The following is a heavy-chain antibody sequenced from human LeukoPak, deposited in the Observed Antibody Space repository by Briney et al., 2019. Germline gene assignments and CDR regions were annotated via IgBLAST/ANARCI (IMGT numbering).Heavy chain of an antibody. J-gene: IGHJ4*02. D-gene: IGHD5-18*01. CDR1: GYTLTELS. CDR2: FDPEDGET. Sequence: ASVKVSCKVSGYTLTELSMHWVRQAPGKGLEWMGGFDPEDGETIYAQKFQGRVTMTEDTSTDTAYMELSSLRSEDTAVYYCATDFRSVDTAMVWGQGTLVIVSS. V-gene: IGHV1-24*01. CDR3: ATDFRSVDTAMV.